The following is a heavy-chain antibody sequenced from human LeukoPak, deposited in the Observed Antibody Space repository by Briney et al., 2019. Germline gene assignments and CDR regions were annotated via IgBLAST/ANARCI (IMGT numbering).Heavy chain of an antibody. CDR3: ARDRWYYGSGSPNDY. CDR1: GYTFTSYA. CDR2: INAGNGNT. Sequence: ASVKVSCKASGYTFTSYAMHWVRQAPGQRLEWMGWINAGNGNTKYSQKFQGRVTITRDTSASTAYMERSSLRSEDTAVYYCARDRWYYGSGSPNDYWGQGTLVTVSS. V-gene: IGHV1-3*01. D-gene: IGHD3-10*01. J-gene: IGHJ4*02.